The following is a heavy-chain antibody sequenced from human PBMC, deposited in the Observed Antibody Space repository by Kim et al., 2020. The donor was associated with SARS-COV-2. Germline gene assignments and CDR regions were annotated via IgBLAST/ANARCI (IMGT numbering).Heavy chain of an antibody. J-gene: IGHJ4*02. CDR3: VRGWLRSSGVGDF. V-gene: IGHV3-53*01. CDR1: EFAVSSRY. D-gene: IGHD2-15*01. Sequence: GGSLRLSCAASEFAVSSRYIHWVRQAPGKGLEWVAVFYASGATYYADSVKGRFTISRDDSKNSLDLQMNSLRVEDTAMYYCVRGWLRSSGVGDFWSLGTLVTVSS. CDR2: FYASGAT.